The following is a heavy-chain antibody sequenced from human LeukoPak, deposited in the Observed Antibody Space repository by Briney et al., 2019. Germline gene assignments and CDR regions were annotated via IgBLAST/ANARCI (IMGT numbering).Heavy chain of an antibody. V-gene: IGHV3-21*01. CDR2: ISSSSRYI. J-gene: IGHJ5*02. Sequence: GGSLRVSCVASGFTLTRYSLNWVRQALGKGLEWVSSISSSSRYIYYADSVKGRFTISRDNARNSLYLQMNSLRPDDTAVYYCARDYDFWSGPSFSASPFDPWGQGTLVTVSS. D-gene: IGHD3-3*01. CDR3: ARDYDFWSGPSFSASPFDP. CDR1: GFTLTRYS.